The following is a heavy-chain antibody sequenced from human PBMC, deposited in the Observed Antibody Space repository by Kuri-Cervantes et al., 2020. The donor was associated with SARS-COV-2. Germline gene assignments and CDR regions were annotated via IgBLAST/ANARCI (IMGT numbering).Heavy chain of an antibody. V-gene: IGHV3-30-3*01. J-gene: IGHJ4*02. CDR1: GFTFSSYA. D-gene: IGHD6-13*01. CDR2: ISYDGSNK. CDR3: ARFAPPGIAAAGVDWYFDY. Sequence: GESLKISCAASGFTFSSYAMHWVRQAPGKGLEWVAVISYDGSNKYYADSVKGRFTISRDNSKNTLYLQMNSLRAEDTAVYYCARFAPPGIAAAGVDWYFDYWGQGTLVTVSS.